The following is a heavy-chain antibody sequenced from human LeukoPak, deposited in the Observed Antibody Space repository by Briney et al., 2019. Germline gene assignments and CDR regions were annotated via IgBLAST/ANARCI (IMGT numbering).Heavy chain of an antibody. V-gene: IGHV1-8*01. CDR3: ARGSSSSWYYYYYYMDV. J-gene: IGHJ6*03. Sequence: ASVKVSCKASGYTFTSYDINWVRQATGQGLEWMGWMNPNSGNTGYAQKFQGRVTMTRNTSISTAYMELSSLRSEDTAVYYCARGSSSSWYYYYYYMDVWGKRTTVTISS. D-gene: IGHD6-13*01. CDR1: GYTFTSYD. CDR2: MNPNSGNT.